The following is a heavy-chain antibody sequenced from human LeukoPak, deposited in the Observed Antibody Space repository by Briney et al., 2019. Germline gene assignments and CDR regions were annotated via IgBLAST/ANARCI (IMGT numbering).Heavy chain of an antibody. CDR2: VNESGGT. V-gene: IGHV4-34*01. CDR3: XXXXXXXXXXXGKNWFDP. CDR1: SXXNYX. Sequence: SXXNYXXNWLRQTPXKXXXXIGEVNESGGTTISPSLRSRVILSVETXKNQFSLKLISVNVAETAIYYCXXXXXXXXXXXGKNWFDPWGQGTRVTVSS. J-gene: IGHJ5*02.